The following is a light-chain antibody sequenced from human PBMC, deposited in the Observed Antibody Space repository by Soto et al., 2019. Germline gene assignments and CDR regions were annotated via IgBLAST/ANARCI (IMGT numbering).Light chain of an antibody. CDR1: SSDVGGYNY. V-gene: IGLV2-11*01. Sequence: QSALTQPRSVSGSPGQSLTISCTGTSSDVGGYNYVSWYQQYPGKVPKLMIYDVTKRPSGVPDRFSGSKSGNTASLTISGLQAEDEADYYCCSHSGISTYVFGPVTKVTVL. J-gene: IGLJ1*01. CDR3: CSHSGISTYV. CDR2: DVT.